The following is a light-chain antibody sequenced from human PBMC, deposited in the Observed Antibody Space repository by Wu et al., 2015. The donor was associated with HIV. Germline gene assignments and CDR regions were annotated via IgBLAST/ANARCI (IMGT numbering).Light chain of an antibody. J-gene: IGKJ2*03. CDR2: DAS. Sequence: EIVLTQSPGTLSLSPGERATLSCRASQSVGTYLAWYQQRPGQAPRLLIYDASNRATGIPARFSGSGSGTDFTLTISSLQPDDFATYYCQQYNNYSYSFGQGTEAGDQT. V-gene: IGKV3-11*01. CDR3: QQYNNYSYS. CDR1: QSVGTY.